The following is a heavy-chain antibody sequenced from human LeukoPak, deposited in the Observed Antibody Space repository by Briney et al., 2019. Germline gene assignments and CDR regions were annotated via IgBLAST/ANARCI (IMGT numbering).Heavy chain of an antibody. V-gene: IGHV4-59*12. D-gene: IGHD3-16*02. J-gene: IGHJ4*02. CDR1: GGSISSYY. Sequence: KPSETLSRTCTVSGGSISSYYWSWIRQPPGRGLEWIGYIYYSGSTNYNPSLKSRVTISVDTSKNQFSLKLSSVTDADTAVYYCARAGAITFGGVIASFDYWGQGPLVTVSS. CDR3: ARAGAITFGGVIASFDY. CDR2: IYYSGST.